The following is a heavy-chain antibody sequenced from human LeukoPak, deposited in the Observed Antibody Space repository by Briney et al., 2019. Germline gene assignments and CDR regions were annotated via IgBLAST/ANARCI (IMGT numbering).Heavy chain of an antibody. Sequence: ASVKVSCKTSGYTFTGYFMHWVRQAPGQGLEWMGWINPDTGSTKSAQKFQGRVTMTRDTSISTAYMELSRLRSDDTAVYYCARGEDVLLWFGELFGDYYYYGMDVWGQGTTVTVSS. CDR1: GYTFTGYF. CDR2: INPDTGST. CDR3: ARGEDVLLWFGELFGDYYYYGMDV. J-gene: IGHJ6*02. D-gene: IGHD3-10*01. V-gene: IGHV1-2*02.